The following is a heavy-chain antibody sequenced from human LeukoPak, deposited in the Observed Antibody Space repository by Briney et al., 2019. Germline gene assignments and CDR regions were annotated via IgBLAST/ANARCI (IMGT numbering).Heavy chain of an antibody. CDR3: ARDPDGYCSSTSCYTMAFDI. V-gene: IGHV3-21*01. CDR2: ISSSSSYI. CDR1: GFTFSSYS. J-gene: IGHJ3*02. Sequence: GGSLRLSCAASGFTFSSYSMNWVRQAPGKGLEWVSSISSSSSYIYYADSVKGRFTISRDNAKNSLYLQMNSLRAEDTAVYYCARDPDGYCSSTSCYTMAFDIWGQGTMVTVSS. D-gene: IGHD2-2*02.